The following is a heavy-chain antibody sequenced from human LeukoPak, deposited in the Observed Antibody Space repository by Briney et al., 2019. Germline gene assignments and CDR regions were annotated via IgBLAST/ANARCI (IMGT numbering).Heavy chain of an antibody. CDR3: AKDRARRQQLPFDY. CDR2: INAGNGNT. CDR1: GYTFTSYA. J-gene: IGHJ4*02. V-gene: IGHV1-3*01. Sequence: ASVKVSCKASGYTFTSYAMHWVRQAAGQRLEWMGWINAGNGNTKYSQKFQGRVTITRDTSASTAYMELSSLRSEDTAVYYCAKDRARRQQLPFDYWGQGTLVTVSS. D-gene: IGHD6-13*01.